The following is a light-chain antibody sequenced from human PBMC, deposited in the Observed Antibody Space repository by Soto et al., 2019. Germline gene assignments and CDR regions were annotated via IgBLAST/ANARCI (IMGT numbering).Light chain of an antibody. V-gene: IGKV1-5*03. J-gene: IGKJ2*01. CDR1: QSISTY. Sequence: DIQMTQSPSTLSASVGDRVTITCRASQSISTYLAWYQQKPGKAPKLLIYKASSLESGVPLRFSGSGSGTEFTLTISSLQPDDFATYYCQQYNSYSTFGQGT. CDR3: QQYNSYST. CDR2: KAS.